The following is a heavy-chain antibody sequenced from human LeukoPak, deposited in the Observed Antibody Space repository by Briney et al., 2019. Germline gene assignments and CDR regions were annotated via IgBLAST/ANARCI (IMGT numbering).Heavy chain of an antibody. Sequence: SQTLSLTCTISGGSISTSHYWGWIRQAPGKGLEWIGSISHSGSTYYNPSLKSRISISVDTSKNQFSLQLSSVTAADTAVYYCARQSCSSTSCYFSFGGAYEYWGQGTLVTVSS. CDR1: GGSISTSHY. D-gene: IGHD2-2*01. CDR3: ARQSCSSTSCYFSFGGAYEY. V-gene: IGHV4-39*01. J-gene: IGHJ4*02. CDR2: ISHSGST.